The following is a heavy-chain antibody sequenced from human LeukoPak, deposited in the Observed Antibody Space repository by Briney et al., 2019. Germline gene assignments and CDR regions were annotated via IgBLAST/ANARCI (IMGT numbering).Heavy chain of an antibody. CDR1: GYTFTCYY. CDR2: IMPNSGGT. CDR3: ARDFKVADFDF. V-gene: IGHV1-2*02. D-gene: IGHD6-19*01. J-gene: IGHJ4*02. Sequence: ASVKVSCKASGYTFTCYYLHWVRQAPGQGLEWMGWIMPNSGGTHYAQKFQGRVTLARDTSISTVYMELTTLKSDDTAVYYCARDFKVADFDFWGQGTLVTVSS.